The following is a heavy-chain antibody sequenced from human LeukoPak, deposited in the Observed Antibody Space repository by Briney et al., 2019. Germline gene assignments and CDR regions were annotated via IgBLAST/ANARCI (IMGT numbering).Heavy chain of an antibody. CDR3: ARDLAGGVAGVDY. CDR1: GFTFSSYA. V-gene: IGHV3-64*01. D-gene: IGHD6-13*01. J-gene: IGHJ4*02. CDR2: ISSNGGST. Sequence: GGSLRPSCAASGFTFSSYAMHWVRQAPGKGLEYVSAISSNGGSTYYANSVKGRFTISRDNSKNTLYLQMGSLRAEDMAVYYCARDLAGGVAGVDYWGQGTLVTVSS.